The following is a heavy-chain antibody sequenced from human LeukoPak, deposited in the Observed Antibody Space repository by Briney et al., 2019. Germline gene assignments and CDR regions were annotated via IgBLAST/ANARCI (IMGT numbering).Heavy chain of an antibody. V-gene: IGHV1-2*02. CDR2: INPNSGGT. Sequence: ASVKVSCKPFGYTFTSFGISWVRQAPGQGLEWMGWINPNSGGTNYAQKFQGRVTMTRDTSISTAYMELSRLRSDDTAVYYCASITFGGPYYFDYWGQGTLVTVSS. CDR1: GYTFTSFG. CDR3: ASITFGGPYYFDY. D-gene: IGHD3-16*01. J-gene: IGHJ4*02.